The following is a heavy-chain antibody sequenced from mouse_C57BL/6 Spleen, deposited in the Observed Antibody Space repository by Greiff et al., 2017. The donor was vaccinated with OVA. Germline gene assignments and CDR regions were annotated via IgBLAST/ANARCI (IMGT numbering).Heavy chain of an antibody. V-gene: IGHV1-53*01. J-gene: IGHJ2*01. CDR2: INPSNGGT. CDR1: GYTFTSYW. D-gene: IGHD2-3*01. CDR3: ARSPIYDGYYDY. Sequence: QVQLKQPGTELVKPGASVKLSCKASGYTFTSYWMHWVKQRPGQGLEWIGNINPSNGGTNYNEKFKSKATLTVDKSSSTAYMQLSSLTSEDSAVYYCARSPIYDGYYDYWGQGTTLTVSS.